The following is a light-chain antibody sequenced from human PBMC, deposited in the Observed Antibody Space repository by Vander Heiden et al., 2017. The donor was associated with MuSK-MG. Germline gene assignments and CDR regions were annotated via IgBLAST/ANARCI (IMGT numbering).Light chain of an antibody. Sequence: DFGFTQSPLSLPVTPGEPASISCRSSQSLLHSSGYIFLDWYLKKPGQSPQLLIYLGSSRASGVPDRFSGSGSGTDFTLKIDRVEAEDVGVYYCMQSLQNPFTFGGGTKVEIK. CDR1: QSLLHSSGYIF. V-gene: IGKV2-28*01. CDR2: LGS. J-gene: IGKJ4*01. CDR3: MQSLQNPFT.